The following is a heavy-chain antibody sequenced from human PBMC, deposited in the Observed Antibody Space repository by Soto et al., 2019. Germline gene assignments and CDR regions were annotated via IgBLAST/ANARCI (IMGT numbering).Heavy chain of an antibody. CDR1: GGSISSGDYY. CDR2: IYYSGST. D-gene: IGHD3-22*01. V-gene: IGHV4-30-4*01. CDR3: ARVGLRSGYYEPPFFDY. Sequence: QVQLQESGPGLVKPSQTLSLTCTVSGGSISSGDYYWSWIRQPPGKGLEWIGYIYYSGSTYYNPSLQSRVTISVDTSKNQFSLKLSSVTAADTAVYYCARVGLRSGYYEPPFFDYWGQGTLVTVSS. J-gene: IGHJ4*02.